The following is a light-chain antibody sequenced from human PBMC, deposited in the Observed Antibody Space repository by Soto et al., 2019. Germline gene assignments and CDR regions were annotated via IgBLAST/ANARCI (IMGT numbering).Light chain of an antibody. V-gene: IGKV1-39*01. Sequence: DIQMTQSPSSLSASVGDRVTITCRASQSISNYLNWYQQKPGNAPKVLIYAASSVQSGVPSRFRGSGSGTTFTLTISILQPEYFATYYCQQYARRPTFGGGTKVEIK. CDR2: AAS. CDR1: QSISNY. J-gene: IGKJ4*02. CDR3: QQYARRPT.